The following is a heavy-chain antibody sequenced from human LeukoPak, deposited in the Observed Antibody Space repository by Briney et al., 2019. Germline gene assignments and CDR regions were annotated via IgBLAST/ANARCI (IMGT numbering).Heavy chain of an antibody. CDR1: GFTFSSYG. J-gene: IGHJ4*02. CDR3: ARVDAALDY. D-gene: IGHD6-6*01. Sequence: PGGSRRLSCAASGFTFSSYGMHWVRQAPGKGLEWVAFIRYDGSNKYYADSVKGRFTISRDNARNSLYLQMNSLRAEDTAIYYCARVDAALDYWGQGTLVTVSS. CDR2: IRYDGSNK. V-gene: IGHV3-30*02.